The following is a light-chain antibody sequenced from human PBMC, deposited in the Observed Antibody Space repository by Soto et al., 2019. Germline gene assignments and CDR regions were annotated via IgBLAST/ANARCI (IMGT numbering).Light chain of an antibody. CDR3: QQYKSAST. J-gene: IGKJ1*01. V-gene: IGKV1-5*03. Sequence: DIQMTQSPSTLSASVGDTVTITCRASESISIWLAWYQQKPGKAPNLLINKASSLQSEVPSRFSGSGSGTEFTLTITSLQPGDFGVYYCQQYKSASTFGQGTKVEIK. CDR2: KAS. CDR1: ESISIW.